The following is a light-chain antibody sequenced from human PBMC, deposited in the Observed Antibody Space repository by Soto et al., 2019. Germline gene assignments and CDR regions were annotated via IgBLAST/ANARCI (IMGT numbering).Light chain of an antibody. J-gene: IGKJ4*01. CDR3: HQYDTYPLT. Sequence: DIQLTQSPSSVSASVGDTVTITCRASQDITDYLAWFQQKPGKAPESLIFAASRLQGGVPSRFSGRGSGTDFTLTITSLQPEDFVTYYCHQYDTYPLTFGGRTKVEI. CDR2: AAS. V-gene: IGKV1-16*01. CDR1: QDITDY.